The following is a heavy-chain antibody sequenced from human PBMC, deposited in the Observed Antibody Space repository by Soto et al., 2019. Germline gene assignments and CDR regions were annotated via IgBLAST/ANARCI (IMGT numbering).Heavy chain of an antibody. J-gene: IGHJ4*02. CDR1: GFTFDDYT. CDR3: AKDTHSSGGNYFDY. Sequence: DVQLVESGGVVVQPGGSLRLSCAASGFTFDDYTMHWVRQAPGKGLEWVSLISWDGGSTYYADSVKGRFTISRDNSKNSLYLQMNSLRTEDTALYYCAKDTHSSGGNYFDYWGQGTLVTVSS. D-gene: IGHD6-19*01. V-gene: IGHV3-43*01. CDR2: ISWDGGST.